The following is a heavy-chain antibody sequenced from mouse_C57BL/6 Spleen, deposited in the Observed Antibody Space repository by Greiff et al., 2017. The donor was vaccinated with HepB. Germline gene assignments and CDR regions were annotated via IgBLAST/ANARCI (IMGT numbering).Heavy chain of an antibody. V-gene: IGHV6-3*01. CDR1: GFTFSNYW. D-gene: IGHD2-3*01. Sequence: DVQLQESGGGLVQPGGSMKLSCVASGFTFSNYWMNWVRRSPEKGLEWVAQIRLKSDNYATHYAESVKGRFTISRDDSKSSVYLQMNNLRAEDTGIYYCTAYDGYYGGFAYWGQGTLVTVSA. CDR2: IRLKSDNYAT. J-gene: IGHJ3*01. CDR3: TAYDGYYGGFAY.